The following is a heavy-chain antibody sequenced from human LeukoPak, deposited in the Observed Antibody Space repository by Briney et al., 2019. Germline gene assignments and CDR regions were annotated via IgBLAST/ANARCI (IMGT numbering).Heavy chain of an antibody. D-gene: IGHD1-14*01. CDR3: ARGGNYYYYYGMDV. CDR2: MKPNSGNT. J-gene: IGHJ6*02. Sequence: ASVKVSCKASGYTFTSYDINWVRPATGQGLEWMGGMKPNSGNTGYAQKFQGRVTMTRNTSISTAYMELSSLRSEDTAEYYCARGGNYYYYYGMDVWGQGTTVTVSS. CDR1: GYTFTSYD. V-gene: IGHV1-8*01.